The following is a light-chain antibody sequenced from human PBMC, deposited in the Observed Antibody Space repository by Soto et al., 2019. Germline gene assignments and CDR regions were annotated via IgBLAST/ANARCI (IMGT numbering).Light chain of an antibody. J-gene: IGKJ1*01. CDR3: HQYGSSPWT. V-gene: IGKV3-20*01. CDR2: GAS. Sequence: EIVMTQSPATLSVTPGERATLSCRAGQSVSSNLAWYQQKPGQAPRLLIYGASSRATGIPDRFSGSGSGTDFTLTISRLEPEDFAVYFCHQYGSSPWTFCQGTKVDI. CDR1: QSVSSN.